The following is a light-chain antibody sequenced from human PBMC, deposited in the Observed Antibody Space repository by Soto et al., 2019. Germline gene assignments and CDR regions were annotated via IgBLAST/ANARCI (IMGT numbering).Light chain of an antibody. CDR3: SSYGGDNNAV. CDR1: SSDVGRYNY. CDR2: EVT. J-gene: IGLJ2*01. Sequence: QSALTQPPSASGSPGQSVTISCTGTSSDVGRYNYFSWYRLHPGKAPKLMIYEVTKRPSGVPDRFSGSKSGNTASLTVSGLQAEDEADYYCSSYGGDNNAVFGGGTKLTVL. V-gene: IGLV2-8*01.